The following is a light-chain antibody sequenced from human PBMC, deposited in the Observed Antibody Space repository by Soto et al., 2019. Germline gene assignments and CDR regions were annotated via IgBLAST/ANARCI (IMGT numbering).Light chain of an antibody. CDR1: QSVSNNY. CDR3: RQYDSSPPYT. J-gene: IGKJ2*01. V-gene: IGKV3-20*01. CDR2: GSS. Sequence: EVVLTQSPGTLSLSPGERATLSCRASQSVSNNYFVWYQQKPGQAPRLLIFGSSDRATGIPDRFSGSGSGTDFILIIIRREPEDFAVYYCRQYDSSPPYTFGQGTKLEIK.